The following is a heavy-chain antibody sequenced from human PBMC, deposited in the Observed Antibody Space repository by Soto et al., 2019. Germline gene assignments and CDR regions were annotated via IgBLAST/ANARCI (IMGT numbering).Heavy chain of an antibody. Sequence: SETLSLTCTVSGGSISSSSYYWGWIRQPPGKGLEWIGSIYYSGSTYYNPSLKSRVTISVDTSKNQVSLELTSVAAADTAVYYCARGVSYRWVYWGQGTLVTVSS. V-gene: IGHV4-39*07. D-gene: IGHD3-16*02. CDR1: GGSISSSSYY. J-gene: IGHJ4*02. CDR3: ARGVSYRWVY. CDR2: IYYSGST.